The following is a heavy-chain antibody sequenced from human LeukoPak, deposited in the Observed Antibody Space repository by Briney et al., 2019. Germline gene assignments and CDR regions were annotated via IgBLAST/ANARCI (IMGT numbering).Heavy chain of an antibody. J-gene: IGHJ4*02. Sequence: GASVKVSSKPSVGTFSRYAITWVRQAPGQGLEWMGGIIPIFGTANYAEKFQGRVTITADESTSAAYMDLSSLRSEDTAVYYCAMEAPYGSGSSNFDYWGQGTLVTVSS. D-gene: IGHD3-10*01. CDR1: VGTFSRYA. V-gene: IGHV1-69*13. CDR2: IIPIFGTA. CDR3: AMEAPYGSGSSNFDY.